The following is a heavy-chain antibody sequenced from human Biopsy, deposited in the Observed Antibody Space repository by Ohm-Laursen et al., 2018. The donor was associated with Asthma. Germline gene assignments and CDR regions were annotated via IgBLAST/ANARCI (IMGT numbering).Heavy chain of an antibody. CDR3: GRDMGGFGSGWFPVEF. V-gene: IGHV3-9*01. D-gene: IGHD6-19*01. CDR2: ISWNSGNI. Sequence: SLRLSCAASGFSFDDCAMHWVRQAPGKGLERVSSISWNSGNIDYAVSVKGRFTISRDNAKNSLYLQMNSLRAEDTALYHCGRDMGGFGSGWFPVEFWGQGTLVTVSS. J-gene: IGHJ4*02. CDR1: GFSFDDCA.